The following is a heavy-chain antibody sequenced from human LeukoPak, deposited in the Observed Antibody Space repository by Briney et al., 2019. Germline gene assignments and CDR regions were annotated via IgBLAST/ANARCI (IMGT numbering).Heavy chain of an antibody. CDR3: ARDPRRVRVLPHFDY. CDR2: INPSGGST. J-gene: IGHJ4*02. V-gene: IGHV1-46*01. Sequence: ASVKVSCKASGYTFTSYYMHWVRQAPGQGLEWMGIINPSGGSTSYAQKFQGRVTMTRDTSTSTVYMELSSLRSEDTAVYYCARDPRRVRVLPHFDYWGQGTLVTVSS. CDR1: GYTFTSYY.